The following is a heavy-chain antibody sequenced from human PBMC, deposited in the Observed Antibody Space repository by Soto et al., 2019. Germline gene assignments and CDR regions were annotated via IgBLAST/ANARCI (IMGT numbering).Heavy chain of an antibody. V-gene: IGHV1-69*02. Sequence: QVQLVQSGAEVKKPGSSVKVSCKASGGTFSSYTISWVRQAPGQGLEWMGRIIPILGIANYAQKFQGRVTIPADXSTSTAYMELSSLRSEDTAVYYCARGVYYYYGMDVWGQGTTVTVSS. D-gene: IGHD2-8*01. J-gene: IGHJ6*02. CDR1: GGTFSSYT. CDR3: ARGVYYYYGMDV. CDR2: IIPILGIA.